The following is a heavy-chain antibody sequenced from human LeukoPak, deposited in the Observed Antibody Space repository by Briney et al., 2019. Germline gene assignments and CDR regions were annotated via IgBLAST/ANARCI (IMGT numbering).Heavy chain of an antibody. CDR3: AKSSTAMVSVGFEWGYFDY. CDR1: GFTFSSYA. CDR2: ISGSGDST. V-gene: IGHV3-23*01. J-gene: IGHJ4*02. D-gene: IGHD5-18*01. Sequence: GGSLRLSCAASGFTFSSYAVNWVRQAPGKGLEWVSTISGSGDSTYYADSAKGRFTISRDNSKNTLYLQMNSLRAEDTAVYYCAKSSTAMVSVGFEWGYFDYWGQGTLVTVSS.